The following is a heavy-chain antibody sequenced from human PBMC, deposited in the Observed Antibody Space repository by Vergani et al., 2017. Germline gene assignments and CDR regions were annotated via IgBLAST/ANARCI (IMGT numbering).Heavy chain of an antibody. Sequence: QVQLQESGPGLVKPPGTLSLTCAVSGGPISSCNWWSWVRQPPGKGLGWSGEIYHSGSTNYNPSLKGRVTISVDKSKNQFSLKLSSVTAADTAVYYCARENTTVVTPGAFDIWGQGTMVTVSS. CDR1: GGPISSCNW. V-gene: IGHV4-4*03. J-gene: IGHJ3*02. CDR2: IYHSGST. CDR3: ARENTTVVTPGAFDI. D-gene: IGHD4-23*01.